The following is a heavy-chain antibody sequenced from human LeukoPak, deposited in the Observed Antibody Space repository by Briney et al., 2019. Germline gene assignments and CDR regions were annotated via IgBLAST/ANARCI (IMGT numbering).Heavy chain of an antibody. J-gene: IGHJ5*02. CDR2: INHSGST. CDR1: GGSFSGYY. Sequence: SETLSLTCVVYGGSFSGYYWSWIRQPPGKGLEWIGEINHSGSTNYNPSLKSRVTISVDTSKNQFSLKLSSVTAADTAVYYCARQRITMVRGVIITSYRFDPWGQGTLVTVSS. CDR3: ARQRITMVRGVIITSYRFDP. D-gene: IGHD3-10*01. V-gene: IGHV4-34*01.